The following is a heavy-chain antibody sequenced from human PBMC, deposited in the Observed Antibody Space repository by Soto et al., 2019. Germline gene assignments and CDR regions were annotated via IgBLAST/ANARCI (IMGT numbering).Heavy chain of an antibody. V-gene: IGHV1-69*01. CDR3: ARGVGAYYFDY. CDR1: GGTFSTYA. Sequence: QVQLVQSGAEVKKPGSSVKVSCKASGGTFSTYAITWVRQAPGQGLEWLGGIIPIFGTTDYARKFQGRVTITAAESTSTVFIELSSLTSEDTAVCYCARGVGAYYFDYWGQGTLVTVSS. D-gene: IGHD1-26*01. J-gene: IGHJ4*02. CDR2: IIPIFGTT.